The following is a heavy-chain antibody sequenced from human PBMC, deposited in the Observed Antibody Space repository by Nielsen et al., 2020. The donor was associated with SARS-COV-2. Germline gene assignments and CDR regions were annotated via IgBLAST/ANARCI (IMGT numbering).Heavy chain of an antibody. CDR1: GFTFSTYG. J-gene: IGHJ4*02. CDR2: ISYDGSDE. V-gene: IGHV3-30*18. Sequence: GGSLRLSCAASGFTFSTYGIHWVRQAPGKGLEWVATISYDGSDEHYADSVKGRFTISRDNSKNTLYLQLTSLRADDTAVYYCVKGDGSDSSGYYNFDYWGQGTLVTVPS. CDR3: VKGDGSDSSGYYNFDY. D-gene: IGHD3-22*01.